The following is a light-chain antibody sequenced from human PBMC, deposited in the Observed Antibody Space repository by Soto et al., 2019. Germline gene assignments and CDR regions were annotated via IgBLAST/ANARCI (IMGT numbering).Light chain of an antibody. Sequence: QSALTQPPSVSGAPGQRVTISCTGSSSNIGAGYDVHWYQQLPGTAPKILIYGNSNRPSGVPDRFSGSKSGTSASLAITGLQAEDEADYYCQSYDSSLSGFYVFGTGTKVTVL. CDR1: SSNIGAGYD. V-gene: IGLV1-40*01. CDR2: GNS. J-gene: IGLJ1*01. CDR3: QSYDSSLSGFYV.